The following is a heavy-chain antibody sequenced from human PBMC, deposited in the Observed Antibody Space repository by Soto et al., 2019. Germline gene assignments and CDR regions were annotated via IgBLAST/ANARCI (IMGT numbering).Heavy chain of an antibody. CDR3: ARTSLGAVAGTTIDY. CDR2: ISAYNGNT. J-gene: IGHJ4*02. V-gene: IGHV1-18*01. Sequence: ASVKVSCKASGYTFTSYGISWLRQAPGQGLEWMGWISAYNGNTNYAQKLQGRVTMTTDTSTSTAYMELRSLRSDDTAVYYCARTSLGAVAGTTIDYWGQGTLVTV. CDR1: GYTFTSYG. D-gene: IGHD6-19*01.